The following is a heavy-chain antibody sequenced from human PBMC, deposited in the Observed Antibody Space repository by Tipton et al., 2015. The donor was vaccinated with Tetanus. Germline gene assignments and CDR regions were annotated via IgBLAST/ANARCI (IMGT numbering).Heavy chain of an antibody. CDR2: ISADGTSI. CDR1: GFTFGNYW. J-gene: IGHJ4*02. Sequence: SLRLSCEASGFTFGNYWMHWVRQAPGKGLMWVSRISADGTSISYADSVKGRFTISRDNAKNSLYLQMNSLRAEDTAMYYCARVPGAGVGYCSGGNCHYFDYWGQGTLVTVSS. CDR3: ARVPGAGVGYCSGGNCHYFDY. V-gene: IGHV3-74*01. D-gene: IGHD2-15*01.